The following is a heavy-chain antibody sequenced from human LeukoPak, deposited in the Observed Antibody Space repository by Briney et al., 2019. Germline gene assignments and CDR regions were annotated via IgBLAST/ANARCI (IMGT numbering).Heavy chain of an antibody. CDR1: GFTFSSYS. CDR3: ARDLDCSGSYPYYYYYGMDV. CDR2: ISSSSSTI. Sequence: PGGSLRLSCAASGFTFSSYSMNWVRQAPGKGLGWVSYISSSSSTIYYADSVKGRFTISRDNAKNSLYLQMNSLRAEDTAVYYCARDLDCSGSYPYYYYYGMDVWGQGTTVTVSS. J-gene: IGHJ6*02. D-gene: IGHD3-10*02. V-gene: IGHV3-48*01.